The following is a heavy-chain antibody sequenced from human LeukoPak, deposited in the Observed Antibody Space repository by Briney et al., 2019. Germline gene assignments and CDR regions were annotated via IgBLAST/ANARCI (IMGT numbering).Heavy chain of an antibody. CDR2: IYSSGST. J-gene: IGHJ4*02. D-gene: IGHD2-21*01. CDR3: AREAYCGGDCYYFDY. CDR1: GFTVSSNY. Sequence: GGSLRLSCAASGFTVSSNYMSWVRQAPGKGLEWVSVIYSSGSTYYADSVKGRFTISRDNSKNTLYLQMNSLRAEDTAVYYCAREAYCGGDCYYFDYWGQGTLVTVSS. V-gene: IGHV3-66*03.